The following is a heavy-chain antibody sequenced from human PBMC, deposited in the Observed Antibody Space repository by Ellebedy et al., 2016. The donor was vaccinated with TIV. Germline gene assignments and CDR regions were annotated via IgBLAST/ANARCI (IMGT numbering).Heavy chain of an antibody. D-gene: IGHD3-22*01. V-gene: IGHV1-8*01. J-gene: IGHJ4*02. CDR2: MNPNSGNT. CDR3: ARGRRDSSGYYYFDY. Sequence: ASVKVSXXASGYTFTSYDINWVRQATGQGLEWMGWMNPNSGNTGYAQKFQGRVTMTRNTSISTAYMELSSLRSEDTAVYYCARGRRDSSGYYYFDYWGQGTLVTVSS. CDR1: GYTFTSYD.